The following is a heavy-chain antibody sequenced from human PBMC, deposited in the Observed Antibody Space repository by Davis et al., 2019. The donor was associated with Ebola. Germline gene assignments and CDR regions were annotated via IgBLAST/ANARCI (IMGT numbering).Heavy chain of an antibody. J-gene: IGHJ4*02. CDR2: IRSKANSYAT. V-gene: IGHV3-73*01. CDR3: ASIRGNYDFWSGYYTGGVDY. CDR1: GFTFSGSA. D-gene: IGHD3-3*01. Sequence: GESLKISCAASGFTFSGSAMHWVRQASGKGLEWVGRIRSKANSYATAYAASVKGRFTISRDDSKNTAYLQMNSLKTEDTAVYYCASIRGNYDFWSGYYTGGVDYWGQGTLVTVSS.